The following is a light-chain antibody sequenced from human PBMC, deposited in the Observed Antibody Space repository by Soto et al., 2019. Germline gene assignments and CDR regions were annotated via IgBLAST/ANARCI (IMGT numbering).Light chain of an antibody. J-gene: IGKJ3*01. CDR3: KQSYSTPHT. CDR2: AAS. V-gene: IGKV1-39*01. Sequence: DIQMTQSPSSLSASVGDRVTITCRASQSISSYLNWYQQKPGKAPKLLIYAASSLQSGVPSRFSGSGSGTDFTLTISSLQPEDFSTYYCKQSYSTPHTFAPGTRVAIK. CDR1: QSISSY.